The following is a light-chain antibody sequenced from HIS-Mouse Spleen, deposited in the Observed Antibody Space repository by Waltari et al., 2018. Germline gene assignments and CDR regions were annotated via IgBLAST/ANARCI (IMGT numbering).Light chain of an antibody. CDR2: EGS. CDR3: CSYAGSSTFEV. V-gene: IGLV2-23*03. CDR1: SSDVGSYNL. J-gene: IGLJ2*01. Sequence: QSALTQPASVSGSPAPSITISCPVTSSDVGSYNLVSWFQQHPGKAPKLLIYEGSKRPSGVSNRFSGSKSGNTASLTISGLQAEDEADYYCCSYAGSSTFEVFGGGTKLTVL.